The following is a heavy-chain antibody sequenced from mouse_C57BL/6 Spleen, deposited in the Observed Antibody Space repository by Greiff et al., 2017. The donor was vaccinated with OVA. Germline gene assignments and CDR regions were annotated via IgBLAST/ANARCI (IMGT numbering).Heavy chain of an antibody. CDR1: GYAFSSSW. Sequence: QVQLQQSGPELVKPGASVKISCKASGYAFSSSWMNWVKQRPGKGLEWIGRIYPGDGDTNYNGKFKGKATLTADKSSSTAYMQLSSLTSEDSAVYFCARSPFITTVVATDYFDYWGQGTTLTVSS. CDR3: ARSPFITTVVATDYFDY. V-gene: IGHV1-82*01. CDR2: IYPGDGDT. J-gene: IGHJ2*01. D-gene: IGHD1-1*01.